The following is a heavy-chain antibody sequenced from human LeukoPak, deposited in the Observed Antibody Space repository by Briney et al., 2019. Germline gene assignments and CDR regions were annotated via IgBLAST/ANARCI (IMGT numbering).Heavy chain of an antibody. V-gene: IGHV3-21*01. D-gene: IGHD3-22*01. J-gene: IGHJ4*02. CDR3: ARAQAVYYYDSSGYPY. CDR1: GFTFSSYS. Sequence: PGGPLRLSCAASGFTFSSYSMNWVRQAPGKGLEWVSSISSSSSYIYYADSVKGRFTISRDNAKNSLYLQMNSLRAEDTAVYYCARAQAVYYYDSSGYPYWGQGTLVTVSS. CDR2: ISSSSSYI.